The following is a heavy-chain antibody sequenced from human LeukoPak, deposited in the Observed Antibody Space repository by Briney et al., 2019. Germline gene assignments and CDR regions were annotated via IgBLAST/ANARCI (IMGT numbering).Heavy chain of an antibody. D-gene: IGHD5-12*01. CDR2: ISYDGSNK. Sequence: GGSLRLSCAAPGFTFSSYGMHWVRQAPGEGLEWVAVISYDGSNKYYADSVKGRFTISRDNSKNTLYLQMNSLRAEDTAVYYCAKEGSGYDWDHDAFDIWGQGTMVTVSS. J-gene: IGHJ3*02. CDR1: GFTFSSYG. V-gene: IGHV3-30*18. CDR3: AKEGSGYDWDHDAFDI.